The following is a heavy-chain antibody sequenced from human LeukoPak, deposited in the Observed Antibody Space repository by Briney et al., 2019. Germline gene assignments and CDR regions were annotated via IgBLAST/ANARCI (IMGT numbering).Heavy chain of an antibody. D-gene: IGHD3-22*01. CDR2: ISGSGGST. J-gene: IGHJ4*02. V-gene: IGHV3-23*01. CDR3: AKPYDSSGYAMTFADY. CDR1: GFIVSSDY. Sequence: GGSLRLPCATSGFIVSSDYMSWVRQAPGKGLEWVSAISGSGGSTYYADSVKGRFTISRDNSKNTLYLQMNSLRAEDTAVYYCAKPYDSSGYAMTFADYWGQGTLVTVSS.